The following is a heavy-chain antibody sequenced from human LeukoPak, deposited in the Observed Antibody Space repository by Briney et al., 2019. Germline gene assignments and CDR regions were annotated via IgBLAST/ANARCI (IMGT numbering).Heavy chain of an antibody. Sequence: PSETLSLTCAVYGGSFSGYYWSWIRQPPGKGLEWIGEINHSGSTNYNPSLKSRVTISVDTSKNQFSLKLSSVTAADTAVYYCARGVGYCSSTSCKRDYWCQGTLVTVSS. V-gene: IGHV4-34*01. D-gene: IGHD2-2*01. CDR1: GGSFSGYY. CDR2: INHSGST. J-gene: IGHJ4*02. CDR3: ARGVGYCSSTSCKRDY.